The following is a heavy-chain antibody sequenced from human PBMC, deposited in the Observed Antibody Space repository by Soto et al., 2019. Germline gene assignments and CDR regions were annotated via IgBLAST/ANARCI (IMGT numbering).Heavy chain of an antibody. CDR2: IKQDGSEK. CDR1: GFTFSSYW. CDR3: AREVDTAMVRPIYYYYTDV. J-gene: IGHJ6*03. V-gene: IGHV3-7*01. D-gene: IGHD5-18*01. Sequence: EVQLVESGGGLVQPGGSLRLSCAASGFTFSSYWMSWVRQAPGKGLEWVANIKQDGSEKYYVDSVKGRFTISRDNAKNSLYLQMNSLSAEDAAVYYCAREVDTAMVRPIYYYYTDVWGKGTTVTVSS.